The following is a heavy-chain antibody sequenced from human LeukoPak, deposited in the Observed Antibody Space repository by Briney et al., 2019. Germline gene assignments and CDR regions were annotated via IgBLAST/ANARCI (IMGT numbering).Heavy chain of an antibody. CDR2: IYYSGST. CDR1: GGSISSSSYY. D-gene: IGHD3-22*01. Sequence: SETLSLTCTVSGGSISSSSYYWGWIRQPPGKGLEWIGSIYYSGSTYYNPSLKSRVTISVYTSKNQFSLKLSSVTAADTAVYYCARDKDSSGYYYDDAFDIWGQGTMVTVSS. J-gene: IGHJ3*02. V-gene: IGHV4-39*07. CDR3: ARDKDSSGYYYDDAFDI.